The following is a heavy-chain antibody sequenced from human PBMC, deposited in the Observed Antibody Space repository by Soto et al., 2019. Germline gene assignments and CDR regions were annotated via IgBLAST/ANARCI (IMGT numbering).Heavy chain of an antibody. V-gene: IGHV1-24*01. Sequence: VKVSCKVSGYTLTELSTHWVRQAPGKGLEWMGGFDPEDGETIYAQKFQGRVTMTEDTSTDTAYMELSSLRSEDTAVYYCATGNTFIDAFDIWGQGTMVTVSS. CDR2: FDPEDGET. CDR3: ATGNTFIDAFDI. J-gene: IGHJ3*02. D-gene: IGHD2-2*02. CDR1: GYTLTELS.